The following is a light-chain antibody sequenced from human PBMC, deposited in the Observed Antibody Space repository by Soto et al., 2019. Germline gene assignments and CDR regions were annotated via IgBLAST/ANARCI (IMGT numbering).Light chain of an antibody. J-gene: IGKJ1*01. Sequence: DIQMTQSPSSLSASVGDRVTITCRASQSSRSDLNWYQQRPGKAPKLLIYTTSNLESGVPSRFSGSGSGTDFTLTISNLQPEDFGTYFCQQGFSRPRTFGLGTTVEVK. CDR1: QSSRSD. CDR3: QQGFSRPRT. CDR2: TTS. V-gene: IGKV1-39*01.